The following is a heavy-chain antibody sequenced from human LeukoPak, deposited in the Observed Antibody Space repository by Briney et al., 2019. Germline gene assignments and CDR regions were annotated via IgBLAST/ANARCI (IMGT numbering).Heavy chain of an antibody. D-gene: IGHD1-26*01. CDR1: GFIFSDHY. V-gene: IGHV3-72*01. CDR2: TRNEANIYTT. J-gene: IGHJ3*02. Sequence: GGSLRLSCAASGFIFSDHYMDWVRQAPGKGLEWVGRTRNEANIYTTKYAASVKGRFTISRDDTKNSLYLQMNSLKTEDTAVYYCASPVGATTVRAFDIWGQGTMVTVSS. CDR3: ASPVGATTVRAFDI.